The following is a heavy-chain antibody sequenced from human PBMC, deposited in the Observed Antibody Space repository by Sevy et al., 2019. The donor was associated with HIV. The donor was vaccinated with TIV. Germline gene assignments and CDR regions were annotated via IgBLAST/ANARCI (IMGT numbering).Heavy chain of an antibody. CDR1: GGSISSDGYY. V-gene: IGHV4-31*03. J-gene: IGHJ5*02. CDR2: IYYSGST. D-gene: IGHD5-18*01. CDR3: ARASYHTAMVNWFDP. Sequence: SETLSLTCTVSGGSISSDGYYWSWIRQHPGKGLEWIGYIYYSGSTYYNPSLKSRVTISVDTSKNQFSLKLSSVTAADTAVYYCARASYHTAMVNWFDPWGQGTLVTVSS.